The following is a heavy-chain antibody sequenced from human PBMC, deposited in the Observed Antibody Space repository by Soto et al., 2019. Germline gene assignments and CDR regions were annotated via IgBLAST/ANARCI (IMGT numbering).Heavy chain of an antibody. CDR1: GGSSSSYD. CDR2: IYTSGST. J-gene: IGHJ4*02. CDR3: ARACSSNSCYDACYY. V-gene: IGHV4-4*07. Sequence: SRTLALTCTVSGGSSSSYDWSWIRQPAGKGLEWIGRIYTSGSTNYKPSLQSLVTISVETSTNTFSLKLSSVTAADTAVYYCARACSSNSCYDACYYWRQGTLV. D-gene: IGHD2-2*01.